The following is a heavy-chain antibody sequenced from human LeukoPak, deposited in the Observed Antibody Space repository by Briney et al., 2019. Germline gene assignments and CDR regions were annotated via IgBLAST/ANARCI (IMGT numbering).Heavy chain of an antibody. V-gene: IGHV4-59*01. D-gene: IGHD3-3*01. CDR2: IYYSGST. J-gene: IGHJ5*02. Sequence: SETLSLTCTVSGGSISSYYWSWIRQPPGKGLEWIGYIYYSGSTNYNPSLKSRVTISVDTSKNQFSLKLSSVTAADTAVYYCARCERDFWSGYSPSWFDPWGQGTLVTVSS. CDR3: ARCERDFWSGYSPSWFDP. CDR1: GGSISSYY.